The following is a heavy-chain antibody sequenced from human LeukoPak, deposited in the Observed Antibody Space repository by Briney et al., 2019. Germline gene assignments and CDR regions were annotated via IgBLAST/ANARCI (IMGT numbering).Heavy chain of an antibody. CDR3: ATTVTTRVDY. Sequence: GGSLRLSCAASGFIFSSYAMSWVRQVPGKGLEWVSSISGSGGRTYYANSVKGRFTISRDNSKNTLYLQMNSLRAEDTAVYYCATTVTTRVDYWGQGTLVTVSS. CDR2: ISGSGGRT. J-gene: IGHJ4*02. V-gene: IGHV3-23*01. CDR1: GFIFSSYA. D-gene: IGHD4-17*01.